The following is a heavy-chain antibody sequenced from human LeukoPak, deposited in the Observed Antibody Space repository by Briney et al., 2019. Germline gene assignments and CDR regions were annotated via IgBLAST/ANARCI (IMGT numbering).Heavy chain of an antibody. CDR2: IYHSGST. V-gene: IGHV4-4*02. CDR1: GGAISTSLW. D-gene: IGHD5-24*01. CDR3: ARDSDEMGELSRYYFDY. J-gene: IGHJ4*02. Sequence: KSSETLSLTCAVSGGAISTSLWWSWVRQSPGKGLEWIGEIYHSGSTNYNPSLKSRVSMSVDSSKNQFSLRLSSVTAADTAVYYCARDSDEMGELSRYYFDYWGQGTLVTVSS.